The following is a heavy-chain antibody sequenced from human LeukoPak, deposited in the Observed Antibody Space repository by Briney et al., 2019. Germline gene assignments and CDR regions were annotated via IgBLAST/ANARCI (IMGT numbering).Heavy chain of an antibody. CDR1: GYTFTTHN. Sequence: ASVKVSCKASGYTFTTHNMHWVRQAPGQRLEWMGWINAGNGNTKYSQKFQARVTITRDTSASTAYMELSSLRSEDTAVYYCAREMVRGVTRGRFDYWGRGTLVTVSS. J-gene: IGHJ4*02. D-gene: IGHD3-10*01. V-gene: IGHV1-3*01. CDR3: AREMVRGVTRGRFDY. CDR2: INAGNGNT.